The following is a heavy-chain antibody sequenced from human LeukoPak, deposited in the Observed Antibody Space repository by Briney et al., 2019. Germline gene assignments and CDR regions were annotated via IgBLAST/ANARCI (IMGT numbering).Heavy chain of an antibody. Sequence: GSLRLSCAPSGFTFSNYAMSWVRQPPGKGLEWIGEINHSGSTNYNPSLKSRVTISVDTSKNQFSLKLSSVTAADTAVYYCARGQVAGATNYYYYYGMDVWGQGTTVTVSS. CDR1: GFTFSNYA. CDR2: INHSGST. J-gene: IGHJ6*02. CDR3: ARGQVAGATNYYYYYGMDV. V-gene: IGHV4-34*01. D-gene: IGHD1-26*01.